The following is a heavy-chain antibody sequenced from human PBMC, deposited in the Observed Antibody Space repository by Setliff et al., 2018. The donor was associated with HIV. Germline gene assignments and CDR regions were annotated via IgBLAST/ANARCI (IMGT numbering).Heavy chain of an antibody. D-gene: IGHD3-3*01. CDR2: INPSGGSS. J-gene: IGHJ3*02. Sequence: ASVKVSCKASGYTFTSYYMNWVRQAPGQGLEWMGIINPSGGSSTYAQKFQGRVAMTRDTSTSTVYMELSSLRSADTAVYYLARDRVRITIFGANDASDIWGQGTMVTVSS. V-gene: IGHV1-46*01. CDR1: GYTFTSYY. CDR3: ARDRVRITIFGANDASDI.